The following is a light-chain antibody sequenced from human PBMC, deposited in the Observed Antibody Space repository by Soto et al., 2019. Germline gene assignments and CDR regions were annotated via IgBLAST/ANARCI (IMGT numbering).Light chain of an antibody. CDR1: QSFSSSY. V-gene: IGKV3-20*01. CDR3: QQYSKWPT. Sequence: EIVLTQSPGTLSLSQGERATLSCRASQSFSSSYLAGYQQKPGQPPRLLIYGAFNRAAGTPARFRGSGSGTEFTLTISGLQSVDFAVYYCQQYSKWPTFGRGTKVDIK. J-gene: IGKJ1*01. CDR2: GAF.